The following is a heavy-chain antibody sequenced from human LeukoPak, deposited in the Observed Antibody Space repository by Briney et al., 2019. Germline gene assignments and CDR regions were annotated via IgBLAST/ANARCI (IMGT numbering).Heavy chain of an antibody. CDR3: AKARGQYSSSSYFDY. CDR1: GFTVSSNY. Sequence: GGSLRLSCAASGFTVSSNYMSWVRQAPGKGLEWVSLIYSGGSTYYADSVKGRFTISRDNSKNTLYLQMNSLRAEDTAVYYCAKARGQYSSSSYFDYWGQGTLVTVSS. J-gene: IGHJ4*02. CDR2: IYSGGST. V-gene: IGHV3-66*01. D-gene: IGHD6-13*01.